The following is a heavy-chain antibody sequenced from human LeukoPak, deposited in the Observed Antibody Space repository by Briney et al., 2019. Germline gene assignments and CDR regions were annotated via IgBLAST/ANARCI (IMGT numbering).Heavy chain of an antibody. CDR3: AKDACEGGDCFGWFDP. J-gene: IGHJ5*02. CDR1: GFTFSSYA. Sequence: GGSLRLSCAASGFTFSSYAMSWVRQAPGKGLEWVSGIVGSDGSTYYADSVKGRFTISRDNSKNTLYLQMNSLRAEDTAVYYCAKDACEGGDCFGWFDPWGQGTLVTVSS. D-gene: IGHD2-21*02. V-gene: IGHV3-23*01. CDR2: IVGSDGST.